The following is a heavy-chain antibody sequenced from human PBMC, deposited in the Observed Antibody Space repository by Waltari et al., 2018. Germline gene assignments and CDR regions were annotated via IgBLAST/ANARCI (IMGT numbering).Heavy chain of an antibody. CDR3: ARATGCAIGWYDL. D-gene: IGHD3-9*01. CDR2: FCGRSPRP. J-gene: IGHJ5*02. Sequence: QVLLVQSEAEVQKPGASLNLSCTTSGFIIPTDSIHWVLQVPGQGPGVMGWFCGRSPRPKYSEKLQPRFTMTRDTSARTVYVEWRDLTYDATAMYYCARATGCAIGWYDLWGQGSLVSVSS. CDR1: GFIIPTDS. V-gene: IGHV1-3*01.